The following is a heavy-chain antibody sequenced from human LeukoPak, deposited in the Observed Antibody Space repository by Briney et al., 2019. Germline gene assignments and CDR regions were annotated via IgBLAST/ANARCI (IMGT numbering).Heavy chain of an antibody. CDR3: ARGPHYFDS. CDR2: IFSGGST. J-gene: IGHJ4*02. CDR1: GFTVSSNY. V-gene: IGHV3-53*01. Sequence: GGSLRLSCATSGFTVSSNYMTWVRQAPGKGLEWVSVIFSGGSTYYADSVKGRFTISRDNSKNTLYLQMDSLRVEDTAVYYCARGPHYFDSWGQGTLVTVSS.